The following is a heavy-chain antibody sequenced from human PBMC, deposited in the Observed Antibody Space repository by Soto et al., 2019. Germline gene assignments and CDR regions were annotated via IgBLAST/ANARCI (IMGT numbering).Heavy chain of an antibody. V-gene: IGHV4-59*01. J-gene: IGHJ6*02. Sequence: QVQLQESGPGLVKPSETLSLTCTVSGGSISSYYWSWIRQPPGKGLEWIGYIYYSGSTNYNPSLKSRVTISVDTSKNQFSLKLSSVTAADTAVYYCARDRMVRGVIARPNYGMDVWGQGTTVTVSS. CDR1: GGSISSYY. CDR2: IYYSGST. D-gene: IGHD3-10*01. CDR3: ARDRMVRGVIARPNYGMDV.